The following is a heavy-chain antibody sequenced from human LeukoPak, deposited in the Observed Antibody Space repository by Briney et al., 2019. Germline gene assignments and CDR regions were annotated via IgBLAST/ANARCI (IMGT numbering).Heavy chain of an antibody. Sequence: ASLKVSCKASVDTFTGYYMHWVRQAPGQGREWMGWINPNSGGTNYAQKFQGRVTITRNTTISTAYMELSSLRSEDTAVYYCARGSWDDYVWGSSTYYNWFDPWGQGTLVTVSS. D-gene: IGHD3-16*01. CDR1: VDTFTGYY. J-gene: IGHJ5*02. CDR2: INPNSGGT. V-gene: IGHV1-2*02. CDR3: ARGSWDDYVWGSSTYYNWFDP.